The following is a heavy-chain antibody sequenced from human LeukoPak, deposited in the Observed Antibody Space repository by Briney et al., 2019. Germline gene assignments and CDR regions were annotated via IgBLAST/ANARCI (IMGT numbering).Heavy chain of an antibody. CDR2: IYYSGST. CDR3: ARAVGAQTISAFDI. Sequence: GSLRLSCAASGFTFSSYAMNWVRQAPGKGLEWIGYIYYSGSTNYNPSLKSRVTISVDTSKNQFSLKLSSVTAADTAVYYCARAVGAQTISAFDIWGQGTMVTVSS. D-gene: IGHD1-26*01. V-gene: IGHV4-59*01. J-gene: IGHJ3*02. CDR1: GFTFSSYA.